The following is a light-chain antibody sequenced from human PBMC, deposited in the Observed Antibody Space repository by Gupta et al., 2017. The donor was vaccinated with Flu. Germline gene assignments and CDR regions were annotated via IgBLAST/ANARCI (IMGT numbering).Light chain of an antibody. J-gene: IGLJ2*01. CDR3: QGWHSDSDQVV. CDR1: NIGRYS. CDR2: NER. Sequence: SYVLPHPPSVAVAPGQTARITCGGNNIGRYSVHWYQQRPGQAPVLVVYNERDRPSGVPERFSGSLSGNTAALTVSRVEAGDEDDYYCQGWHSDSDQVVFGGGTRLTVL. V-gene: IGLV3-21*02.